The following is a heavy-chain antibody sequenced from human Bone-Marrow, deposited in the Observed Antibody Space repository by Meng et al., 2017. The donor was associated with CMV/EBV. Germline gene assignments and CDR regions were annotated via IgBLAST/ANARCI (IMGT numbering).Heavy chain of an antibody. Sequence: ESLKISCTVSGYSITSGYYWGWIRQPPGKGLEWIVSMYHGENFFSNRSLKSRVTMSMDGPRDQFSLKLTSVTPEDTAVYYCARELGDILTGYYDYWGQGTLVTVSS. CDR3: ARELGDILTGYYDY. D-gene: IGHD3-9*01. J-gene: IGHJ4*02. V-gene: IGHV4-38-2*02. CDR2: MYHGENF. CDR1: GYSITSGYY.